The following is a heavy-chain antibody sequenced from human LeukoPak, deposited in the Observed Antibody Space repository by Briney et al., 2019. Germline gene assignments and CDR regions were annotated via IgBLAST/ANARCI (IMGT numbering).Heavy chain of an antibody. Sequence: PGGSLRLSCEGSGVIVRSNYMTWVLQAPGKGLEWVSVLYHGGSTYYADSVKGRFSISRDTSKNTLYLQMNSLRVEDTAVYYCATRRFGELTYWGQGTLVTVSS. J-gene: IGHJ4*02. CDR2: LYHGGST. CDR1: GVIVRSNY. CDR3: ATRRFGELTY. V-gene: IGHV3-66*01. D-gene: IGHD3-10*01.